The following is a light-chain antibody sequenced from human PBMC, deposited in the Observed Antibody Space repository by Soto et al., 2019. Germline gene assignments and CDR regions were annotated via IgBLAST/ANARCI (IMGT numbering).Light chain of an antibody. J-gene: IGLJ1*01. V-gene: IGLV2-11*01. CDR1: ISNLVIYDF. CDR2: NFS. CDR3: CSYGGYYHYL. Sequence: QSALAHPRTVSGSPGQSVTISCTGSISNLVIYDFVSCFQQHTGKPPKLIIYNFSERPLGVPARFSGSKSGKTASLTISGLQGDDEADYFCCSYGGYYHYLFGNGTKVTVL.